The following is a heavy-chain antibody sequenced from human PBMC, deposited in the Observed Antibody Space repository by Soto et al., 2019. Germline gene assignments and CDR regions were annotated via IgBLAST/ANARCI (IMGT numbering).Heavy chain of an antibody. CDR3: ARGIAVAGLDY. V-gene: IGHV3-30-3*01. CDR1: GFSFSTYA. J-gene: IGHJ4*02. CDR2: ISNDGSKR. D-gene: IGHD6-19*01. Sequence: GGSLRLSCATSGFSFSTYAIHWVRQAPGKGLDWVAVISNDGSKRYYAQSVKGRFTISRDNSNNTVDLQMNSLRAEDTALYYCARGIAVAGLDYWGPGTLVTVS.